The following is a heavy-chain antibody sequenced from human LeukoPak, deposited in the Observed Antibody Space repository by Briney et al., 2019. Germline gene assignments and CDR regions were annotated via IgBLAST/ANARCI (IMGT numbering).Heavy chain of an antibody. V-gene: IGHV3-30-3*01. CDR1: GFTFSSYA. CDR3: AKDQLPYYYDSSYDY. J-gene: IGHJ4*02. Sequence: GGSLRLSCAASGFTFSSYAMHWVRQAPGKGLEWVAVISYDGSNKYYADSVKGRFTISRDNSKNTLYLQMNSLRAEDTAVYYCAKDQLPYYYDSSYDYWGQGTLVTVSS. CDR2: ISYDGSNK. D-gene: IGHD3-22*01.